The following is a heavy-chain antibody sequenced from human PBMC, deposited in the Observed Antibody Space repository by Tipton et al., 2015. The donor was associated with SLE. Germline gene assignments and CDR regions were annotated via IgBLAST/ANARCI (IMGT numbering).Heavy chain of an antibody. V-gene: IGHV4-31*03. CDR1: GASISNDGHY. CDR3: ARVTTNVDP. CDR2: IYYSGST. Sequence: TLSLTCSVSGASISNDGHYWSWIRHHPGKGLEWIGYIYYSGSTYYNPSLKSRLSISVDTPKNQFSLNLRYVTAADTAVYYCARVTTNVDPWGQGTLVTVSS. D-gene: IGHD4-11*01. J-gene: IGHJ5*02.